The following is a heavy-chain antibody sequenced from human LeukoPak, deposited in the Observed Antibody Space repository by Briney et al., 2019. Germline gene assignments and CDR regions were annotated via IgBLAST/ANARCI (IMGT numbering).Heavy chain of an antibody. V-gene: IGHV1-69*13. J-gene: IGHJ4*02. CDR3: ARDIDPDYAEACSSTSCYNV. CDR1: GGTFSSYA. D-gene: IGHD2-2*02. Sequence: GASVKVSCKASGGTFSSYAISWVRQAPGQGLEWMGGIIPIFGTANYAQKFQGRVTITADESTSTAYMELSSLRSEDTAVYYCARDIDPDYAEACSSTSCYNVWGQGTLVTVSS. CDR2: IIPIFGTA.